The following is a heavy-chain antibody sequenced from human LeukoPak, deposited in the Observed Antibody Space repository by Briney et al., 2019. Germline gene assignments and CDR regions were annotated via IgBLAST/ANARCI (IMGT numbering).Heavy chain of an antibody. CDR3: AILYYYDSSGYFRHDAFDI. D-gene: IGHD3-22*01. CDR1: GYTLTELS. Sequence: ASVKVSCKVSGYTLTELSMHWVQQAPGKGLEWMGRVDPEDGETIYAEKFQGRVTITADTSTDTAYMELSSLRSEDTAVYYCAILYYYDSSGYFRHDAFDIWGQGTMVTVSS. V-gene: IGHV1-24*01. J-gene: IGHJ3*02. CDR2: VDPEDGET.